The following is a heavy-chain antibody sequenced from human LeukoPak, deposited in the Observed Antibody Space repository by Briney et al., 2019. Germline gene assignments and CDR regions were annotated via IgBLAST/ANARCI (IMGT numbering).Heavy chain of an antibody. V-gene: IGHV4-39*01. CDR3: ARPPIGEIQYYFDY. Sequence: SETLSLTCTVSGGSISSSSYYWGWIRQPSGKGLEWIGSIYYSGSTYYNPSLKSRVTISVDTSKNQFSLKLSSVTAADTAVYYCARPPIGEIQYYFDYWGQGTLVTVSS. CDR1: GGSISSSSYY. J-gene: IGHJ4*02. CDR2: IYYSGST. D-gene: IGHD4-17*01.